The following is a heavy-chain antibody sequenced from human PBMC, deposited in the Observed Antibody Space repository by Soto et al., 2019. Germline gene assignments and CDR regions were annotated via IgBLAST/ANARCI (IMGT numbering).Heavy chain of an antibody. D-gene: IGHD6-6*01. CDR3: ARLKTSPSSSSKYYYYGMDV. V-gene: IGHV4-61*01. CDR1: GGSVSSGSYY. J-gene: IGHJ6*02. CDR2: IYYSGST. Sequence: SDPLALTCTVCGGSVSSGSYYWSWIRQPPGKGLEWSGYIYYSGSTNYNPSLKSRVTISVDTSKNQFSLKLSSVTAADTAVYYCARLKTSPSSSSKYYYYGMDVWGQGTRVTVSS.